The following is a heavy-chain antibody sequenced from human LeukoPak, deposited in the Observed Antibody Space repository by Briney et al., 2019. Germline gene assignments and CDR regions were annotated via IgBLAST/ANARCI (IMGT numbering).Heavy chain of an antibody. J-gene: IGHJ4*02. CDR1: GGSFSGYY. CDR3: ARVGITMIVLDY. V-gene: IGHV4-34*01. Sequence: SSETLSLTCAVYGGSFSGYYWSWIRQPPGKGLEWIGEIDHSGSTNYNPSLKSRVTISVDTSKNQFSLKLSSVTAADTAVYYCARVGITMIVLDYWGQGTLVTVSS. D-gene: IGHD3-22*01. CDR2: IDHSGST.